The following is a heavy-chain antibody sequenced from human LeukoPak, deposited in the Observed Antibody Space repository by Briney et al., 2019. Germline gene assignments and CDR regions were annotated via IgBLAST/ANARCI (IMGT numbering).Heavy chain of an antibody. CDR3: AREAYCSSTSCYKRIGSAFDI. D-gene: IGHD2-2*02. CDR1: GGTFSSYA. V-gene: IGHV1-69*05. J-gene: IGHJ3*02. Sequence: GSSVKVSCKASGGTFSSYAISWVRQAPGQGLEWMGGIIPIFGTANYAQKFQGRVTITTDESTSTAYMELSSLRSEDTAVYYCAREAYCSSTSCYKRIGSAFDIWGQGTMVTVSS. CDR2: IIPIFGTA.